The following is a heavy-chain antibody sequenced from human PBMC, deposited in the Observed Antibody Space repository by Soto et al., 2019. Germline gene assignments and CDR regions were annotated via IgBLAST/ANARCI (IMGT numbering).Heavy chain of an antibody. Sequence: QVQLVQSGAEVKKPGASVKVSCKASGYTFTSYGISWVRQAPGQGLEWMGWISAYNGNTNYAQKLQGRVTMTPATPPRTAYMGLRSLRSDDTAVYSCPRDRGSYALASWGKGPLVTVSS. V-gene: IGHV1-18*01. D-gene: IGHD1-26*01. CDR3: PRDRGSYALAS. CDR2: ISAYNGNT. CDR1: GYTFTSYG. J-gene: IGHJ4*02.